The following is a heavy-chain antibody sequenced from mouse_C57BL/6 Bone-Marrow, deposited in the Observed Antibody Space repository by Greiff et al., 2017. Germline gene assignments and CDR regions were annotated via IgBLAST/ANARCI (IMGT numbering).Heavy chain of an antibody. Sequence: DVMLVESGGDLVKPGGSLKLTCAASGFTFSSYGMSWVRQTPDKRLEWVATISSGGSYTYYPDSVKGRFTISRDNAKNTLYLQMSSLKSEDTAMXYCARRGFYYGSRGYFDVWGTGTTVTVSS. J-gene: IGHJ1*03. CDR1: GFTFSSYG. CDR2: ISSGGSYT. CDR3: ARRGFYYGSRGYFDV. D-gene: IGHD1-1*01. V-gene: IGHV5-6*02.